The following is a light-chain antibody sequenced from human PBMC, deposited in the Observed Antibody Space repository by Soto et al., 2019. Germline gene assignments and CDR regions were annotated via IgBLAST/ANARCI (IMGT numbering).Light chain of an antibody. CDR1: SSNLGAGYD. Sequence: QSVLTQPPSVSGAPGQRVTISCTGSSSNLGAGYDVHWYQQLPGTAPKLLVSGDTHRPSGVPDPLSGSKSGTSASLAITGLEAEDEADSYSQSFDSSLSGWVFGGGTTLTVL. V-gene: IGLV1-40*01. CDR3: QSFDSSLSGWV. J-gene: IGLJ3*02. CDR2: GDT.